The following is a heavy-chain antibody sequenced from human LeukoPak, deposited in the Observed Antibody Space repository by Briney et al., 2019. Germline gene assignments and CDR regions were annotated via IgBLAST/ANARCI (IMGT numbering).Heavy chain of an antibody. CDR2: IKQDGSEK. CDR3: AGSSWYYFDY. Sequence: QPGGSPRLSCAASGFTFSSYWMSWVRQAPGKGLEWVANIKQDGSEKYYVDSVKGRFAISRDNAKNSLYLQMNSLRAEDAAVYYCAGSSWYYFDYWGQGTLVTVSS. D-gene: IGHD6-13*01. V-gene: IGHV3-7*01. J-gene: IGHJ4*02. CDR1: GFTFSSYW.